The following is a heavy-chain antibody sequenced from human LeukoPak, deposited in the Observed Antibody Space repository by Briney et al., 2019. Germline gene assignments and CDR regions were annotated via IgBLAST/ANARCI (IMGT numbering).Heavy chain of an antibody. V-gene: IGHV3-30*18. CDR2: ISYDGRSD. CDR3: AKASVAYASHWWFPA. CDR1: GFTFSSFG. D-gene: IGHD2-15*01. Sequence: PGGSLRLSCAASGFTFSSFGMHWVRQAPGKGLEWVAVISYDGRSDYYADSVKGRFTISRDSPKNTLYLQMNSLRIEDTAVYYCAKASVAYASHWWFPAWGQGTLVTVSS. J-gene: IGHJ4*02.